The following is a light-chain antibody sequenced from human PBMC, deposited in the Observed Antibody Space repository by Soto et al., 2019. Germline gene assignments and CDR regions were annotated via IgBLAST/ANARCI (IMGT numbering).Light chain of an antibody. CDR3: QQLNSYPFFS. Sequence: DIQLTQSPSFLSASVGDRVTITCRASQGINNYLAWDQQKPGKAPKLLIYAASTLQSGVPPRFSGSGSGTEFTLTVSSLQPEDFATYYCQQLNSYPFFSFDQGTRLDMK. V-gene: IGKV1-9*01. CDR2: AAS. J-gene: IGKJ5*01. CDR1: QGINNY.